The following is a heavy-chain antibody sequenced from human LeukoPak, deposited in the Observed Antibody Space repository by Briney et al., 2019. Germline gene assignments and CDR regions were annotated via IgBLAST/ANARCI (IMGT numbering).Heavy chain of an antibody. V-gene: IGHV4-61*05. CDR1: GGSISSSSYY. CDR3: ARAVGGDGSGSL. Sequence: SETLSLTCTVSGGSISSSSYYWGWIRQPPGKGLEWICYIYYRVTSDYNPSLKSRVTMSVDMSTRQISLKLSSVTAADTAVYYCARAVGGDGSGSLWGPGTLVTVSS. CDR2: IYYRVTS. J-gene: IGHJ4*02. D-gene: IGHD3-10*01.